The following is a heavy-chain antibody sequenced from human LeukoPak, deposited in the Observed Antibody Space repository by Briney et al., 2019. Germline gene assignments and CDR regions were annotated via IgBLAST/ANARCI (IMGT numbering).Heavy chain of an antibody. Sequence: GGSLRLSCAASGFIFSNYAMSWVRQAPGRGLEWVSVISGSAGSTYYADSVKGRFTISRDNSKNTLYLQMNSLRAEDTAVYYCAKAGNSGSYWKPIDYWGQGTLVTVSS. CDR3: AKAGNSGSYWKPIDY. CDR2: ISGSAGST. V-gene: IGHV3-23*01. J-gene: IGHJ4*02. D-gene: IGHD1-26*01. CDR1: GFIFSNYA.